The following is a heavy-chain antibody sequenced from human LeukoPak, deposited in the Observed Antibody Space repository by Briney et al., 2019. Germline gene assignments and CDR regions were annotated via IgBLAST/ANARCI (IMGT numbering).Heavy chain of an antibody. CDR1: GGSFSGYY. Sequence: KPSETLSLTCAVYGGSFSGYYWSWIRQPPGKGLEWIGEINHSGSTNYNPSLKSRVTISVDTSKNQFSLKLSSVTAADTAVYYCARGQGYYDYVWGSYRYNGYYFDYWGQGTLVTVSS. CDR2: INHSGST. D-gene: IGHD3-16*02. CDR3: ARGQGYYDYVWGSYRYNGYYFDY. V-gene: IGHV4-34*01. J-gene: IGHJ4*02.